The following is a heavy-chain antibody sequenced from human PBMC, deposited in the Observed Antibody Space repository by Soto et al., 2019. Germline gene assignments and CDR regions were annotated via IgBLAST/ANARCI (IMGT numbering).Heavy chain of an antibody. CDR3: AKVYGSGDRPYYYGMDV. D-gene: IGHD2-21*02. CDR2: ISGSGDST. J-gene: IGHJ6*02. Sequence: SLRLSCAASGFTFSSYAITWVRQAPGKGLEWVSLISGSGDSTYYADSVKGRFTISRDNSKNTVYLQMSSLRAEDTALYYCAKVYGSGDRPYYYGMDVWGQGTTVTVSS. CDR1: GFTFSSYA. V-gene: IGHV3-23*01.